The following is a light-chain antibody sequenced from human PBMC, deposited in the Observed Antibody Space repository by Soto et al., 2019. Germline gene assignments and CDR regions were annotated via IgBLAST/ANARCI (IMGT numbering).Light chain of an antibody. CDR2: EVS. J-gene: IGLJ2*01. V-gene: IGLV2-8*01. CDR1: SSDAGGHNY. CDR3: TSYAGSNNLV. Sequence: QSVLTQPPSASGSPGQSVTISCTGTSSDAGGHNYVSWYQQHPGKAPKLMIYEVSERPSGVPDRFSGSKSGNTASLTVSGLQTEDEADYYCTSYAGSNNLVFGGGTKLTVL.